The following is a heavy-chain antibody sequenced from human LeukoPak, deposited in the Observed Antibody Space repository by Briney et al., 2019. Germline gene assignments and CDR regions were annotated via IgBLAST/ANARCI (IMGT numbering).Heavy chain of an antibody. D-gene: IGHD3-16*01. V-gene: IGHV4-61*02. J-gene: IGHJ6*03. Sequence: PSQTLSLTCTVSGGSISSGSYYWSWIRQPAGKGLEWIGRIYTSGSTNYNPSLKSRVTTSVDTSKNQFSLKLSSVTAADTAVYYCASYLGRDPKGSQAVHYYYYYMDVWGKGTTVTVSS. CDR1: GGSISSGSYY. CDR3: ASYLGRDPKGSQAVHYYYYYMDV. CDR2: IYTSGST.